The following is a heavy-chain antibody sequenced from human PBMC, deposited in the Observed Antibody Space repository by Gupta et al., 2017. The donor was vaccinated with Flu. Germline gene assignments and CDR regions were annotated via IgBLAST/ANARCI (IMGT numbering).Heavy chain of an antibody. D-gene: IGHD2-15*01. CDR3: ARHDRIRGFDP. Sequence: NYNPSLKSRVTISVDTSKNQFSLKLSSVTAADTAVYYCARHDRIRGFDPWGQGTLVTVSS. V-gene: IGHV4-59*08. J-gene: IGHJ5*02.